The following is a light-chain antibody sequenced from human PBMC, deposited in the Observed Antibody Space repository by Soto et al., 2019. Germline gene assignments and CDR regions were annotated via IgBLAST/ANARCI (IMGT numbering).Light chain of an antibody. Sequence: IVFTQSPGIMSLSPGERDTLSCRASQSGSSDFLAWYQQKPGQAPRLLIYGASIRATDVPDRFSGSGSGADFTLSISRLEPEDFAVYYCHQYGSSPPRTFGQGTKVDIK. V-gene: IGKV3-20*01. CDR1: QSGSSDF. J-gene: IGKJ1*01. CDR3: HQYGSSPPRT. CDR2: GAS.